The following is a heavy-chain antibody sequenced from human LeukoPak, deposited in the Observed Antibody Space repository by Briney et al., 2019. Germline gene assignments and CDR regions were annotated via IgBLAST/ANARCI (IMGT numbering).Heavy chain of an antibody. CDR2: IKEDGSER. CDR3: AISGKREDSGSYGFDY. J-gene: IGHJ4*02. D-gene: IGHD1-26*01. CDR1: PFIFSGHW. Sequence: GGSLRLSCEASPFIFSGHWLNWVRQTPGKGLEWVASIKEDGSERQYVDPVKGRFSISRDNTKGSLFLQLNSLRAEDTAVYYCAISGKREDSGSYGFDYWGQGTLVTVSS. V-gene: IGHV3-7*01.